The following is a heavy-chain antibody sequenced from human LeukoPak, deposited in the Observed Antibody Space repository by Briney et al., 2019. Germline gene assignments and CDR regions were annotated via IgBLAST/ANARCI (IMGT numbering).Heavy chain of an antibody. CDR3: ARDAITSGWLDAYDM. Sequence: GGCLRLSCTASGFTFKTYAMHWVRQAPGRGLEYVSSITTDGTTTYHANSVKGRFTISRDNSKNTLYLQMGSLRVEDMALYYCARDAITSGWLDAYDMWGQGTMVTVSS. CDR2: ITTDGTTT. J-gene: IGHJ3*02. D-gene: IGHD6-19*01. CDR1: GFTFKTYA. V-gene: IGHV3-64*01.